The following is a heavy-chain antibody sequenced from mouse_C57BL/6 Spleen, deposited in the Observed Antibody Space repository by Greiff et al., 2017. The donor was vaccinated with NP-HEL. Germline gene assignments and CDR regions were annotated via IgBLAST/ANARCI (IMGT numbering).Heavy chain of an antibody. V-gene: IGHV1-18*01. CDR3: ARGYYGSSHWYFDV. CDR1: GYTFTDYN. Sequence: EVQLQQSGPELVKPGASVKIPCKASGYTFTDYNMDWVKQSPGKSLEWIGDINPNNGGTIYNQKFKGKATLDVDQSPRPADMELRSLTSEDTAVYYCARGYYGSSHWYFDVWGTGTTVTVAS. CDR2: INPNNGGT. D-gene: IGHD1-1*01. J-gene: IGHJ1*03.